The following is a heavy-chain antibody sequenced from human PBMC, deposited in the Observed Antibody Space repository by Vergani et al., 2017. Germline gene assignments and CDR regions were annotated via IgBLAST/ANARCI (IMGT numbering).Heavy chain of an antibody. D-gene: IGHD3-9*01. J-gene: IGHJ5*01. Sequence: DVHLAESGGGFFKPGGSLRLSRSASGFSFNSYWMHWVRQVPGKGLLWVSRIKSDGSITAYADSVKGRSTISRDNAQNTLYLQMNSLRVEDTSVYYCARARCIETCYMSNLLDSWGQGTLVTVSS. CDR1: GFSFNSYW. V-gene: IGHV3-74*03. CDR3: ARARCIETCYMSNLLDS. CDR2: IKSDGSIT.